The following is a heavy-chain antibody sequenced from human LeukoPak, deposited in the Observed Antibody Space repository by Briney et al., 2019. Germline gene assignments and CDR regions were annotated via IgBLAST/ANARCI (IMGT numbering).Heavy chain of an antibody. CDR1: GFTFSSYA. CDR3: AKDKAFGGVIAVFDY. Sequence: GGSLRLSCAASGFTFSSYAMSWVRQAPGKGLEWVSAISGSGGSTYYADSVKGRFTISGDNSKNTLYLQMNSLRAEDTAVYYCAKDKAFGGVIAVFDYWGQGTLVTVSS. V-gene: IGHV3-23*01. J-gene: IGHJ4*02. D-gene: IGHD3-16*02. CDR2: ISGSGGST.